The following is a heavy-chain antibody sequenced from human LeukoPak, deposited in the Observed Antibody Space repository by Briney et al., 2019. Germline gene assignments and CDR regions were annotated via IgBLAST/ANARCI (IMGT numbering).Heavy chain of an antibody. V-gene: IGHV3-30*03. D-gene: IGHD6-13*01. CDR2: ISYDGSNK. CDR3: ARDGIAAAGTGYYGMDV. J-gene: IGHJ6*02. CDR1: GFTFSNYG. Sequence: PGGSLRLSCAASGFTFSNYGIHWVRQAPGKGLEWVAVISYDGSNKYYAESVKGRFTISRDNSKNTLYLQMNSLRAEDTAVYYCARDGIAAAGTGYYGMDVWGQGTTVTVSS.